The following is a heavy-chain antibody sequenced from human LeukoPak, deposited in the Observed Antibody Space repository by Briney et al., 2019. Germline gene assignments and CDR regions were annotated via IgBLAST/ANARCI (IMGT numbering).Heavy chain of an antibody. J-gene: IGHJ3*02. V-gene: IGHV4-59*01. CDR2: ISYSGST. Sequence: GSLRLSCAASGFTFSSYSMNWVRQPPGKGLEWIGTISYSGSTYYNPSLKSRVTISVDTSKNQFSLKLSSVTAADTAVYYCARDRDYGQDAFDIWGQGTMVTVSS. CDR1: GFTFSSYS. D-gene: IGHD4-17*01. CDR3: ARDRDYGQDAFDI.